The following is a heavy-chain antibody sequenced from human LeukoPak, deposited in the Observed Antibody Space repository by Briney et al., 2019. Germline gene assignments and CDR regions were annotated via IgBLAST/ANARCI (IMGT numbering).Heavy chain of an antibody. D-gene: IGHD6-13*01. CDR1: GFTFTSYG. CDR3: ARDFAAAAYYFDV. Sequence: GRSLRLSCAASGFTFTSYGFHWVRQAPGKGLEWVAVIWYDGSHKYYVDSVKGRFTISRDNSENTVYLEMNSLRTEGTAVYYCARDFAAAAYYFDVWGQGTQVTVSS. V-gene: IGHV3-33*01. J-gene: IGHJ4*02. CDR2: IWYDGSHK.